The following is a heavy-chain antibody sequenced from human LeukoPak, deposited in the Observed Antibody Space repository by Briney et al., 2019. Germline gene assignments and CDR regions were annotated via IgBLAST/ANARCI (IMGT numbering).Heavy chain of an antibody. J-gene: IGHJ4*02. CDR2: ISGSGGST. D-gene: IGHD2-21*02. V-gene: IGHV3-23*01. CDR1: GFTFSSYA. CDR3: KVVTQGDFDY. Sequence: GGCLRLSCAASGFTFSSYAMGWVRQAPGKGLEWVSAISGSGGSTYYADSVKGRFTISRDNSKNTLYLQMDSLRAEDTAVYYCKVVTQGDFDYWGQGTLVTVSS.